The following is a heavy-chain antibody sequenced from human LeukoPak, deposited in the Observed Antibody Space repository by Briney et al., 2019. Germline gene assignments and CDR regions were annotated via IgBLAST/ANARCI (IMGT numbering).Heavy chain of an antibody. Sequence: ASVKVSCKASGGTFSSYAISWVRQAPGQGLEWMGGIIPIFGTANYAQKFQGRVTITADKSTSTAYMELSSLRSEDTAVYYCARSPRGYSGYPSKYYSYYMDVWGKGTTVTVSS. J-gene: IGHJ6*03. D-gene: IGHD5-12*01. CDR1: GGTFSSYA. CDR2: IIPIFGTA. CDR3: ARSPRGYSGYPSKYYSYYMDV. V-gene: IGHV1-69*06.